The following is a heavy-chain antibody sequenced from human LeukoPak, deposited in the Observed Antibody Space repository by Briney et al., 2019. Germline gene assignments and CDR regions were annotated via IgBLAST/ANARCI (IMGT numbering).Heavy chain of an antibody. J-gene: IGHJ4*02. CDR2: IIGSGDST. CDR3: AKGAYYGD. D-gene: IGHD3-3*01. Sequence: PGGTLSLSCAASGFMFSNHGINWVRQAPGKGLEWVSTIIGSGDSTYYADSVKGRFTTSRDNSKNTLYLQMNRLRVEEMAVYYCAKGAYYGDWGQGTLVTISS. V-gene: IGHV3-23*01. CDR1: GFMFSNHG.